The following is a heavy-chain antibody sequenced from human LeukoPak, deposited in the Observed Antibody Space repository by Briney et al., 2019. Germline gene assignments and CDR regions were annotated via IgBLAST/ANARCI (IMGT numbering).Heavy chain of an antibody. Sequence: ASVKVSCKASGGTLSSYAISWVRQAPGQGLEWMGGIIPIFGTANYAQKSQGRVTITADESTSTAYMELSSLRSEDTAVYYCARVRAGGVVVPAAPFDYWGQGTLVTVSS. V-gene: IGHV1-69*13. J-gene: IGHJ4*02. CDR1: GGTLSSYA. CDR2: IIPIFGTA. D-gene: IGHD2-2*01. CDR3: ARVRAGGVVVPAAPFDY.